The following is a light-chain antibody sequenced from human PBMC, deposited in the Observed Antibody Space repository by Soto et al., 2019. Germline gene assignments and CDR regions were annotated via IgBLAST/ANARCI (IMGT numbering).Light chain of an antibody. V-gene: IGLV2-14*01. CDR2: EVS. CDR1: SSDVGPYNY. J-gene: IGLJ2*01. Sequence: QSVLTQPASVSGSPGQSITISCTGTSSDVGPYNYVSWYQQHPGKAPKLMIYEVSNRPSGVSTRFSGSKSGNTASLTISGLQAEDEADYYCSSHAGIINVVFGGGTKLTVL. CDR3: SSHAGIINVV.